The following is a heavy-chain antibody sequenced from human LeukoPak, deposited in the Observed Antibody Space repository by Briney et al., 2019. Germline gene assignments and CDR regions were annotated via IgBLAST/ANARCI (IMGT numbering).Heavy chain of an antibody. CDR3: ARQGYTASYYFPDF. CDR1: GGSCDDYY. D-gene: IGHD1-26*01. J-gene: IGHJ4*02. V-gene: IGHV4-34*01. Sequence: PSETLSLTCDVSGGSCDDYYCSWIRQPPGKGLEWIGEIHPHGIFYYNSSLMSRVTISIDTSKSQFSLRLTSVTAADTAVYFCARQGYTASYYFPDFWSQGTLVTVSS. CDR2: IHPHGIF.